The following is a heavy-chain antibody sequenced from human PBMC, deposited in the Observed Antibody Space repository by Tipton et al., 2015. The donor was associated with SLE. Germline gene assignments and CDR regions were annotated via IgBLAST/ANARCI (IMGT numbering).Heavy chain of an antibody. D-gene: IGHD6-13*01. CDR1: GGSISSYY. V-gene: IGHV4-59*01. Sequence: TLSLTCTVSGGSISSYYWSWIRQPPGKGLEWIGYIYYSGSTNYNPSLKGRVTISVDTSKNQFSLKLSSVTAADTAVYYCARENRTAAGYYFDYWGQGTLVTVSS. J-gene: IGHJ4*02. CDR3: ARENRTAAGYYFDY. CDR2: IYYSGST.